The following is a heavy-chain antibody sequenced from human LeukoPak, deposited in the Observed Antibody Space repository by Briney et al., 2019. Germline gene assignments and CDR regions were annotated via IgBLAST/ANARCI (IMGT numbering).Heavy chain of an antibody. CDR3: ARHGSYVFDF. V-gene: IGHV3-20*04. CDR2: INWNGGST. CDR1: GFTFDDYG. Sequence: GGSLGLSCAASGFTFDDYGMSWVRQAPGRGLEWVSGINWNGGSTTYADSVKGRFTISRDNAKNSLFLQMNSLRVEDTAVYYCARHGSYVFDFWGQGTLVTVSS. J-gene: IGHJ4*02. D-gene: IGHD3-10*01.